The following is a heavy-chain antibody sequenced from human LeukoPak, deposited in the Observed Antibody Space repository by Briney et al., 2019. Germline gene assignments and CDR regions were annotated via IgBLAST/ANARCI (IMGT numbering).Heavy chain of an antibody. V-gene: IGHV5-51*01. J-gene: IGHJ3*02. CDR1: GYSFTNSW. D-gene: IGHD3-10*01. CDR3: AGYYGSGTKNAFDI. Sequence: GESLKISCQGSGYSFTNSWIGWVRQMPGKGLEWMGIIYPGDSDTTYSPSFQGQVTISADKSISTAYLQWSSLKASDTAMYYCAGYYGSGTKNAFDIWGQGTMVTVSS. CDR2: IYPGDSDT.